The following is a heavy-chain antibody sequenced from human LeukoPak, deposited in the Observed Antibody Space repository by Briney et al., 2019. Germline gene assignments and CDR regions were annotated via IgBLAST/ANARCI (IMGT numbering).Heavy chain of an antibody. Sequence: SETLSLTCTVSGDFISSYYWSWIRQPPGKGLEWIGYIYYSGSIDYNPSLKSRVTISVDKSKNQFSLQVSSVTAADTAVYYCARHGPLYEYFYYNMDVWGQGTTVTVSS. J-gene: IGHJ6*02. CDR3: ARHGPLYEYFYYNMDV. V-gene: IGHV4-59*08. CDR2: IYYSGSI. CDR1: GDFISSYY. D-gene: IGHD5/OR15-5a*01.